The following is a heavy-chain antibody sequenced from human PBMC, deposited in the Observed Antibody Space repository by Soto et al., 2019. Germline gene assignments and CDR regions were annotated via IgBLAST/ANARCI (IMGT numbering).Heavy chain of an antibody. CDR3: ANGGFSFPAFDI. CDR2: ISGSGGST. J-gene: IGHJ3*02. CDR1: GFTFSSYA. Sequence: GGSLRLSCAASGFTFSSYAMSWVRQAPGKGLEWVSAISGSGGSTYYADSVKGRFTISRDNSKNTLYLQMNSLRAEDSALSYCANGGFSFPAFDIWGQGTLVTVSS. D-gene: IGHD3-10*01. V-gene: IGHV3-23*01.